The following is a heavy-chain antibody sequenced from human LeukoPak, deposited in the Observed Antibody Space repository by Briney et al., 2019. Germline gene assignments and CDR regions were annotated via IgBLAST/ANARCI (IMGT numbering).Heavy chain of an antibody. V-gene: IGHV4-39*01. J-gene: IGHJ4*02. CDR1: GVSISSSNYY. D-gene: IGHD3-22*01. CDR3: ARHYYDSGGFVFDY. CDR2: IYYSGST. Sequence: SETLSLTCTVSGVSISSSNYYWVWIRQPPGKGLEWIGSIYYSGSTYYNPSLKSRVTTSVDTSKNQFSLKLSSVTAADSAMYYCARHYYDSGGFVFDYWGQGTLVTVSS.